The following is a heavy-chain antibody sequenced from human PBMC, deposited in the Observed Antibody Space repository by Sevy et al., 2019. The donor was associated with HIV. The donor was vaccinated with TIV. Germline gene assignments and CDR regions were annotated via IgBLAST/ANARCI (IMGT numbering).Heavy chain of an antibody. D-gene: IGHD3-16*01. Sequence: GGSLRLSCAASAFTFSTYAMHWVRQAPGKGLEWVAVISYDGSNKYFADSVKGRFTISRDNSKNTLYLQMNSLRAEDTAVYYCARDLWGGVSGDETRYYFDYWGQGTLVTVSS. J-gene: IGHJ4*02. CDR3: ARDLWGGVSGDETRYYFDY. CDR2: ISYDGSNK. CDR1: AFTFSTYA. V-gene: IGHV3-30*03.